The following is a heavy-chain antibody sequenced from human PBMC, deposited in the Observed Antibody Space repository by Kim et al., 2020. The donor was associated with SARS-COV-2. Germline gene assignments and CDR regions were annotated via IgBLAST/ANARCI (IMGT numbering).Heavy chain of an antibody. V-gene: IGHV3-48*03. J-gene: IGHJ4*02. CDR3: ARGTNYSPFDY. Sequence: IYYAHSVRGRFTSSRDNDKNSLYLQMNSLRAEDTAVYYCARGTNYSPFDYWGQGTLVTVSS. CDR2: I. D-gene: IGHD4-4*01.